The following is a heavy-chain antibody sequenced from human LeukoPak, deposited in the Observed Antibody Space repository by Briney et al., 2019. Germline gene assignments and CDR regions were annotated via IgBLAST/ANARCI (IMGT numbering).Heavy chain of an antibody. V-gene: IGHV3-23*01. J-gene: IGHJ4*02. CDR1: GFTFSSYA. CDR3: AKYTTTVSGIDY. D-gene: IGHD4-11*01. Sequence: GGSLRLSCAASGFTFSSYAMTWVRQAPGKGLEWVSAISGSGGNTHYADSVKGRFTISRDSSKNTLSLQVNSLRAEDTAIYYCAKYTTTVSGIDYWGQGTLVTVSS. CDR2: ISGSGGNT.